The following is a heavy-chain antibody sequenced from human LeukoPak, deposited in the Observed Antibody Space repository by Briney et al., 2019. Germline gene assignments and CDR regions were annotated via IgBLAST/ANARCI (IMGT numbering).Heavy chain of an antibody. CDR1: GFTFSSYS. Sequence: PGESLRLSCAPSGFTFSSYSMSWVRQAPGKGLEWVSSISSSGGFIYYRDSVKGRFTISRDNAKNSLYLQMNSLRVEDTAVYYCARHLATALPDYWGQGTLVTVSS. CDR3: ARHLATALPDY. D-gene: IGHD5-18*01. V-gene: IGHV3-21*01. J-gene: IGHJ4*02. CDR2: ISSSGGFI.